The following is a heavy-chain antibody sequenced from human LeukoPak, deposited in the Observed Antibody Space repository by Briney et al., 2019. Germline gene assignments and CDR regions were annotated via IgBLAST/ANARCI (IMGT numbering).Heavy chain of an antibody. V-gene: IGHV4-34*01. CDR3: ARASPAAGNAFDI. CDR2: INHSGST. D-gene: IGHD6-13*01. Sequence: PSETLSLTCAVCGGSFSGYYWSWIRQPPGKGLEWIGEINHSGSTNYNPSLKSRVTISVDTSKNQFSLKLSSVTAADTAVYYCARASPAAGNAFDIWGQGTMVTVSS. CDR1: GGSFSGYY. J-gene: IGHJ3*02.